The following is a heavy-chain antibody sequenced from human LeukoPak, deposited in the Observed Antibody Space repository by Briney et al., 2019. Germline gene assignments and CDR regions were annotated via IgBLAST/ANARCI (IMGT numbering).Heavy chain of an antibody. V-gene: IGHV3-30*02. CDR2: IRYDGSNK. D-gene: IGHD2-15*01. CDR1: GFTFSSYG. Sequence: GGSLRLSCAASGFTFSSYGMHWVRQAPGKGLEWVAFIRYDGSNKYYADSVKGRFTISRDNSKNTLYLQMNSLRAEDTAVYYCAKDPLSGGSSLIIDVWGKGTTVTVSS. CDR3: AKDPLSGGSSLIIDV. J-gene: IGHJ6*03.